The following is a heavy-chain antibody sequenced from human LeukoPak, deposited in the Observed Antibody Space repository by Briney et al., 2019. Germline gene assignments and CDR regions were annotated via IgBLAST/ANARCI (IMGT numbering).Heavy chain of an antibody. CDR2: IVPILGIA. V-gene: IGHV1-69*04. CDR1: GGTFNNYA. J-gene: IGHJ3*01. CDR3: ARDQGDNSYGYYAIWYAFDV. D-gene: IGHD5-18*01. Sequence: SVKVSCKASGGTFNNYAISWVRQAPGQRLEWMGRIVPILGIANYAQEFQGRLIITADKATSSAYMELSSLRSEDTAVYYCARDQGDNSYGYYAIWYAFDVWGQGTMVTVSS.